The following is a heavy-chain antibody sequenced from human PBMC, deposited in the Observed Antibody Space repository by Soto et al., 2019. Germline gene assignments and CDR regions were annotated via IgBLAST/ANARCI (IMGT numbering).Heavy chain of an antibody. CDR3: ARRSGTTIFDF. CDR1: GYTFSNYG. Sequence: QVQLVQSGAEVKKSGASVKVSCKASGYTFSNYGISWVRQAPGQGLEWMGWIRVYSGYTHYAQNFRGRVTMTADTSTTTAYMDLSNLTSDDTAVYFCARRSGTTIFDFWGPGTLVTVSS. D-gene: IGHD1-1*01. CDR2: IRVYSGYT. V-gene: IGHV1-18*04. J-gene: IGHJ4*02.